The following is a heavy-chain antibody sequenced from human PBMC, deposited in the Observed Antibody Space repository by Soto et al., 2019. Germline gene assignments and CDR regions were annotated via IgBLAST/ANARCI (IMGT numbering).Heavy chain of an antibody. D-gene: IGHD1-26*01. J-gene: IGHJ6*02. Sequence: GGSLRLSFAASGITLSSYAMHGVRQAPGKGLEWVAVISYDGSNNYYADSVKGRFTISRDNSKNTLYLQMNSLRAEDTAVYYRVKWEPRPTTLLYGMDVWGQGTTVTVSS. CDR2: ISYDGSNN. CDR3: VKWEPRPTTLLYGMDV. CDR1: GITLSSYA. V-gene: IGHV3-30-3*01.